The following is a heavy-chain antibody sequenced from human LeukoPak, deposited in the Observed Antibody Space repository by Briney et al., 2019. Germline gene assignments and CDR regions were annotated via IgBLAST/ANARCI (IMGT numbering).Heavy chain of an antibody. CDR1: GGSFSGYY. CDR2: INHSGST. D-gene: IGHD2-2*01. Sequence: PSETLSLTCAVYGGSFSGYYWSWIRQPPGKGLEWIGEINHSGSTNYNPSLKSRVTISVDTSKNQFSLKLSSVTAADTAVYYCASLVVVAPAAMSALSYYYGMDVWGQGTTVTVSS. J-gene: IGHJ6*02. CDR3: ASLVVVAPAAMSALSYYYGMDV. V-gene: IGHV4-34*01.